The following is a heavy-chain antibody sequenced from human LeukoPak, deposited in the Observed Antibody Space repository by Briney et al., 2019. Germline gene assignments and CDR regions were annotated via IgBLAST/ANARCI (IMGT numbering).Heavy chain of an antibody. Sequence: ASVKVSCKASGYTFTGYYMHWVRQAPGQGLEWMGWINPNSGGTNYAQKFQGRVTMTRDMSTSTVYMELSSLRSEDTAVYYCARAMTTVVTFDYWGQGTLVTVSS. CDR2: INPNSGGT. CDR1: GYTFTGYY. CDR3: ARAMTTVVTFDY. V-gene: IGHV1-2*02. D-gene: IGHD4-23*01. J-gene: IGHJ4*02.